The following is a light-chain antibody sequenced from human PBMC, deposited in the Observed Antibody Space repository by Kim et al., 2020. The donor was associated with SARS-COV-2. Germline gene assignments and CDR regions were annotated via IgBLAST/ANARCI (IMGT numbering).Light chain of an antibody. CDR3: QQYGNLYS. V-gene: IGKV1-33*01. CDR2: DAS. CDR1: QDISDY. J-gene: IGKJ2*03. Sequence: RSASVGDRVTITCQASQDISDYLNWYQQKPGKAPKLLIYDASNLERGVPSRFSGSGSGTDFTFTISSLQPEDFATYYCQQYGNLYSFGQGIKLEI.